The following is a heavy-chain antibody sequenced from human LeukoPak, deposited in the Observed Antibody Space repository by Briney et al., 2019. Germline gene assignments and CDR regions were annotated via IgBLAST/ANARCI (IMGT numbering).Heavy chain of an antibody. Sequence: ASVKVSCKTSGYTFTIYYMHWVRQAPGQGLEWIGIINPSGGSTSYAQKFQGTVTMTRDTSTSTVYMELSSLRSEDTAVYYCARDYTNYYYGMDVWGQGTTVTVSS. J-gene: IGHJ6*02. CDR3: ARDYTNYYYGMDV. CDR2: INPSGGST. V-gene: IGHV1-46*01. CDR1: GYTFTIYY.